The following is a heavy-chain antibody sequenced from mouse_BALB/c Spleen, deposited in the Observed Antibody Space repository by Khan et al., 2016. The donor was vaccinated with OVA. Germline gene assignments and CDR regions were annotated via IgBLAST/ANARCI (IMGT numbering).Heavy chain of an antibody. Sequence: VQLQESGAELMKPGASVKISCKATGYTFSSYWIEWVKQRPGHGLEWIGEILPGSGRNNYNEKFKGKATFTADTSSNTAYMQLSSLTSEDSAVYYCARGNYYGSSSWFGYWGQGTLATVSA. J-gene: IGHJ3*01. CDR2: ILPGSGRN. CDR3: ARGNYYGSSSWFGY. CDR1: GYTFSSYW. D-gene: IGHD1-1*01. V-gene: IGHV1-9*01.